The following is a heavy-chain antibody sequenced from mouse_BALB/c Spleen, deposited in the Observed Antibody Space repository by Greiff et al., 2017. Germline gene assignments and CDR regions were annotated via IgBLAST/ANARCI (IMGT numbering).Heavy chain of an antibody. J-gene: IGHJ1*01. CDR3: AREGGLRWYFDV. V-gene: IGHV3-6*02. CDR2: ISYDGSN. D-gene: IGHD2-2*01. CDR1: GYSITSGYY. Sequence: EVQLQESGPGLVKPSQSLSLTCSVTGYSITSGYYWTWIRQFPGNKLEWMGYISYDGSNNFNPSLKNRISITRDTSKNQFFLKLNSVTPEDTATYYCAREGGLRWYFDVWGAGTTVTVSS.